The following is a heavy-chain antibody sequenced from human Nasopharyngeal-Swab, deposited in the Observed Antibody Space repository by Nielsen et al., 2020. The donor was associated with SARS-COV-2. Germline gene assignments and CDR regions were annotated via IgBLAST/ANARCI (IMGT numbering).Heavy chain of an antibody. Sequence: GGSLRLSCAASGFTFGDYGMHWVRQVPGKGLEWVSGISWNSGRIDYADSVKGRFTISRDNAKNSLYLEMKSLRPEDTALYYCVKGGYCSSSSCSHSDSWGQGTLVTVSS. CDR3: VKGGYCSSSSCSHSDS. CDR1: GFTFGDYG. J-gene: IGHJ4*02. V-gene: IGHV3-9*01. D-gene: IGHD2-15*01. CDR2: ISWNSGRI.